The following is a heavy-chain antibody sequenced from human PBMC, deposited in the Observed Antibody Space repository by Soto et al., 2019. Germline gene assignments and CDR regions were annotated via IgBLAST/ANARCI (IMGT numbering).Heavy chain of an antibody. J-gene: IGHJ3*02. CDR2: IWYDGSNK. D-gene: IGHD5-12*01. V-gene: IGHV3-33*01. Sequence: QVQLVESGGGVVQPGRSLRLSCAASRFTFTIYGMHWVRQAPGKGLAWVAVIWYDGSNKYYEDSVKGRFTISRDNSKNTLYLQMNSLRAEDTAVYYCAREEMATIHPWVPAAFDIWGQGTMVTVSS. CDR1: RFTFTIYG. CDR3: AREEMATIHPWVPAAFDI.